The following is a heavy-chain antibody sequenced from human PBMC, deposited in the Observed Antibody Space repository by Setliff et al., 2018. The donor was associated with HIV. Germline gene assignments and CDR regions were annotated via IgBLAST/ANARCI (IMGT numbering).Heavy chain of an antibody. D-gene: IGHD3-22*01. J-gene: IGHJ6*03. CDR2: IYTSGSA. CDR1: GGSISSYY. V-gene: IGHV4-4*07. Sequence: PSETLSLTCTVSGGSISSYYWSWIRQPAGKGLEWIGRIYTSGSAKYNPSLKSRVTMSVDTSKNQFSLKLSSVTAADTAVYYCARVVNHYDSSGYFGGYYYYMDVWGKGTTVTVSS. CDR3: ARVVNHYDSSGYFGGYYYYMDV.